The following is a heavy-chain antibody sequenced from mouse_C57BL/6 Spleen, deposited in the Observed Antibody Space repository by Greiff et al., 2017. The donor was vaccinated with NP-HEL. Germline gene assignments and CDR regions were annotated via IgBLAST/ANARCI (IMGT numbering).Heavy chain of an antibody. Sequence: EVMLVESGGGLVQPGGSLKLSCAASGFTFSDYGMAWVRQAPRKGPEWVAFISNLAYSIYYADTVTGRFTISRENAKNTLYLEMSSLRSEDTAMYYCARLPLLLHAMDYWGQGTSVTVSS. D-gene: IGHD1-1*01. V-gene: IGHV5-15*01. J-gene: IGHJ4*01. CDR1: GFTFSDYG. CDR2: ISNLAYSI. CDR3: ARLPLLLHAMDY.